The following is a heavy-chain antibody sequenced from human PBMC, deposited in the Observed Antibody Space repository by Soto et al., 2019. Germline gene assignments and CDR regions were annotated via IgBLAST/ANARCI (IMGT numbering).Heavy chain of an antibody. CDR1: GYTFINYY. D-gene: IGHD6-13*01. CDR2: INPMGGST. Sequence: QEQLVQSGAEVKEPGASVKVSCKASGYTFINYYIHWVRQAPGQGLEWMAIINPMGGSTNYAQESQGRVTLTRDTSTSTVYMELSSLRFEDTALFYCARDLAAGDLWGQGTLVTVSS. CDR3: ARDLAAGDL. V-gene: IGHV1-46*01. J-gene: IGHJ5*02.